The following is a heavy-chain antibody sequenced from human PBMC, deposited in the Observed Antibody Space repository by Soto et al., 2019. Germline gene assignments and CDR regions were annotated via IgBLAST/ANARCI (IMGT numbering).Heavy chain of an antibody. CDR1: GGSISSSSYY. CDR2: IYYSGTT. CDR3: VQGGSSKFDP. D-gene: IGHD2-15*01. Sequence: PSETLSLTCTVSGGSISSSSYYWGWIRQPPGKGLEWIGTIYYSGTTYYNPSLKSRVTISVDTSRNQFSLNLRSVTAADTAVYYCVQGGSSKFDPWGQGILVTVSS. V-gene: IGHV4-39*07. J-gene: IGHJ5*01.